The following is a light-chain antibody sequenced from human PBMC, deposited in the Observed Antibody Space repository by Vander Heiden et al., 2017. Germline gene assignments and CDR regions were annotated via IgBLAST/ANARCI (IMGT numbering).Light chain of an antibody. CDR1: QGISNY. V-gene: IGKV1-27*01. CDR2: AAS. Sequence: DIQMTQSPSSLSASVGDRVTMTCRASQGISNYLAWYQQKPGKAPKFLIYAASFFKSAVPSRFSGSGSGTDFTLTIRSLHPEDVTTYYCRCDKTAARSFGQ. J-gene: IGKJ5*01. CDR3: RCDKTAARS.